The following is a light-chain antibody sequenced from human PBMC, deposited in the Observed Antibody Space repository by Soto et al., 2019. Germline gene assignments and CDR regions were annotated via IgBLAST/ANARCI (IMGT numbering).Light chain of an antibody. J-gene: IGLJ1*01. Sequence: QSVLTQPPSVSGAPGQRVTIYCTGSRSNIGAGYDVHWYQQLPGTAPKLLIYDNSNRPSGVPDRFSGSKSGTSASLAITGLQAEDEADYYCQSFDSSLSAYVFGTGTKLTVL. CDR2: DNS. CDR3: QSFDSSLSAYV. V-gene: IGLV1-40*01. CDR1: RSNIGAGYD.